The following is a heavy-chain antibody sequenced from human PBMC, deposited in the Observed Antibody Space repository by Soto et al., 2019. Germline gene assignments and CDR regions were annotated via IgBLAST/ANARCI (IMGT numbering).Heavy chain of an antibody. CDR2: IYTSGST. CDR1: GGSPSTYN. D-gene: IGHD4-17*01. CDR3: ARDCPSDYGDFYY. J-gene: IGHJ4*02. V-gene: IGHV4-4*07. Sequence: TLSLTCTVSGGSPSTYNNRWLRHHAATGLEGMVRIYTSGSTNYHHPLKSRVTTSVHTSKKQFSLKLISVTAADTAVYYCARDCPSDYGDFYYWGQGTLVTVS.